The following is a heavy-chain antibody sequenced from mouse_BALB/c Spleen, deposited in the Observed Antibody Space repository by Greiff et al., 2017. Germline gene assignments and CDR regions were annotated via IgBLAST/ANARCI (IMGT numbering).Heavy chain of an antibody. V-gene: IGHV14-3*02. Sequence: EVQLQQSGAELVKPGASVKLSCTASGFNIKDTYMPWVKQRPEQCLEWIGRIDPANGNTKYDPKFQGKATITADTSSNTAYLQLSSLTSEDTAVYYCAREYYYGSRHYYAMDYWGQGTSVTVSS. J-gene: IGHJ4*01. CDR1: GFNIKDTY. D-gene: IGHD1-1*01. CDR2: IDPANGNT. CDR3: AREYYYGSRHYYAMDY.